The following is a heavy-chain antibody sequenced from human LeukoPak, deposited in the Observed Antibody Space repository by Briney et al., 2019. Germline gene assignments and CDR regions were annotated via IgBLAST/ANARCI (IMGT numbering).Heavy chain of an antibody. D-gene: IGHD3-10*01. CDR2: ISYDGSNK. V-gene: IGHV3-30*18. Sequence: GGSLRLSCAASGFTFSSYGMHWVRQAPGKGLEWVAVISYDGSNKYYADSVKGRFTISRDNSKNTLYLQMNSLRAEDTAVYYCAKDKGFGVPGGLDAFDIWGQGTMVTVSS. CDR1: GFTFSSYG. CDR3: AKDKGFGVPGGLDAFDI. J-gene: IGHJ3*02.